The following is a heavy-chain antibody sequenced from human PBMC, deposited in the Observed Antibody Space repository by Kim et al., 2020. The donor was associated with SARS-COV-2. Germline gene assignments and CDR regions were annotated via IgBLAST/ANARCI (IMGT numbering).Heavy chain of an antibody. CDR2: IKSKTDGGTT. Sequence: GGSLRLSCAASGFTFSNAWMSWVRQAPGKGLEWVGRIKSKTDGGTTDYAAPVKGRFTISRDDSKNTLYLQMNSLKTEDTAVYYCTTDRFRYYYDSSGHRRRDYWGQGTLVTVSS. D-gene: IGHD3-22*01. CDR1: GFTFSNAW. J-gene: IGHJ4*02. V-gene: IGHV3-15*01. CDR3: TTDRFRYYYDSSGHRRRDY.